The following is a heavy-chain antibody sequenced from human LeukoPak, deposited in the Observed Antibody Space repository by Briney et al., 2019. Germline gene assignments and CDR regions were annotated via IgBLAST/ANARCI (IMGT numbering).Heavy chain of an antibody. V-gene: IGHV1-2*02. CDR3: ARRGGGSSGSDY. Sequence: ASVKVSGKASGYTFTGYYMHWVRQAPGQGLEWMGWINPNSGGTNYAQKFQGRVTMTRDTSISTAYMELSRLRSDDTAVYYCARRGGGSSGSDYWGQGTLVTVSS. D-gene: IGHD2-15*01. CDR1: GYTFTGYY. CDR2: INPNSGGT. J-gene: IGHJ4*02.